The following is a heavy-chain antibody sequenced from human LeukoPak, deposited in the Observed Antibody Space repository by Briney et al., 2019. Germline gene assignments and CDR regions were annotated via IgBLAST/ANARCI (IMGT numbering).Heavy chain of an antibody. CDR1: GYTFTSYY. J-gene: IGHJ6*03. CDR3: ARGGLPIYYYYIDV. V-gene: IGHV1-46*01. D-gene: IGHD3-16*01. CDR2: INPSGGST. Sequence: GASVKVSCKASGYTFTSYYMHWVRQAPGQGLEWMGIINPSGGSTSYAQKFQGRVTMTRDMSTSTAYMELSRLRSDDTAVYYCARGGLPIYYYYIDVWGKGTTVTVSS.